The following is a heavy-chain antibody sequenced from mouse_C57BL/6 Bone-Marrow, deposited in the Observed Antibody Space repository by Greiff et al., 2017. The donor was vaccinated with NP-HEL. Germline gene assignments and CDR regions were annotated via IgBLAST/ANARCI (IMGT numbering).Heavy chain of an antibody. V-gene: IGHV1-59*01. CDR3: ASDSLYYFDY. J-gene: IGHJ2*01. D-gene: IGHD2-4*01. CDR2: IDPSDSYT. Sequence: VQLQQPGAELVRPGTSVKLSCKASGYTFTSYWMHWVKQRPGQGLEWIGVIDPSDSYTNYNQKFKGKATLTVDTSSSTAYMQLSSLTSEDSAVYYCASDSLYYFDYWGQGTTLTVSS. CDR1: GYTFTSYW.